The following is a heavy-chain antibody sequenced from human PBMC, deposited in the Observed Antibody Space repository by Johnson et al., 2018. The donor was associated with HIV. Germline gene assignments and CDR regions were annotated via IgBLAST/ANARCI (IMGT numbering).Heavy chain of an antibody. J-gene: IGHJ3*02. CDR2: IGTIGDT. Sequence: VQLVESGGGLVQPGGSLRLSCAASGFTFSTYDMHWVRQAPGKGLAWVSFIGTIGDTQYAGSVKGRFTTSRENAQNSFFLQMNSLRDADTAVYYCARGLGWDTNLAFDIWGQGTMVTVSS. V-gene: IGHV3-13*01. D-gene: IGHD4-11*01. CDR1: GFTFSTYD. CDR3: ARGLGWDTNLAFDI.